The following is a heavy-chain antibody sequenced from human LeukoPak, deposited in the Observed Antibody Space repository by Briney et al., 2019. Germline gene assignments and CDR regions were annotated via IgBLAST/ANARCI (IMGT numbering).Heavy chain of an antibody. CDR3: AKSPGIDVA. CDR2: ISSSTGTV. J-gene: IGHJ5*02. Sequence: PGGSLRLSCAASGFTISTYSMNWVRQAPGKGLEWVSYISSSTGTVYYADSVKGRFTISRNNAKNSLYLQMNSLRDEDTAMHYCAKSPGIDVAWGQGTLVTVSS. D-gene: IGHD6-13*01. CDR1: GFTISTYS. V-gene: IGHV3-48*02.